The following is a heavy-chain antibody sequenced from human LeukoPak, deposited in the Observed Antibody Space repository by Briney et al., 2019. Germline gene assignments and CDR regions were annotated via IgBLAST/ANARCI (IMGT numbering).Heavy chain of an antibody. CDR3: VRENDSNGYYFY. J-gene: IGHJ4*02. D-gene: IGHD3-22*01. CDR2: IWSDGSQQ. V-gene: IGHV3-33*08. Sequence: PGGSLRLSCAASGFTVSSNYMSWVRQAPGKGLEWVAAIWSDGSQQYYVDSVKGRFTISRDSSKNTLYLQMDSLRAEDTAVYYCVRENDSNGYYFYWGQGTLVTVSS. CDR1: GFTVSSNY.